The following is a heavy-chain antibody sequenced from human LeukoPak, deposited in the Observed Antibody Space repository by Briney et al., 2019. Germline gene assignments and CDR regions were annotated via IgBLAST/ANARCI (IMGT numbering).Heavy chain of an antibody. Sequence: GGSLRLSCAASGFTVNTNYMSWVRLAPGRGLEWVSVIFTGGSTSYTDSVKGRFTISRDNSKNTVYLQMNSLRAEDTAMYYCARGGVYSSGGDWGQGTLVTVSS. CDR3: ARGGVYSSGGD. V-gene: IGHV3-66*01. CDR2: IFTGGST. CDR1: GFTVNTNY. D-gene: IGHD6-19*01. J-gene: IGHJ4*02.